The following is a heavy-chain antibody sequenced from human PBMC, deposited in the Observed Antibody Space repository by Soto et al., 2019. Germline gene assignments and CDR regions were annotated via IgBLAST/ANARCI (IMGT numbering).Heavy chain of an antibody. CDR3: ARERDYYGSGSHFDY. Sequence: QVQLVQSGAAVKKPGSSVKVSCKASGGTFSSYTISWVRQAPGQGLEWMGRIIPILGIANYAQKFQGRVTITADKSTSTAYMELSSLRSEDTAVYYCARERDYYGSGSHFDYWGQGTLVTVSS. J-gene: IGHJ4*02. D-gene: IGHD3-10*01. CDR1: GGTFSSYT. CDR2: IIPILGIA. V-gene: IGHV1-69*08.